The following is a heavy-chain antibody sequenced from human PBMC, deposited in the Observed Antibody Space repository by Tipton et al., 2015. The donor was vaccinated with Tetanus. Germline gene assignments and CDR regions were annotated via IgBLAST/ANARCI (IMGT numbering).Heavy chain of an antibody. V-gene: IGHV4-34*07. CDR3: ASRGYSGRRQIEDY. CDR1: GGSFGTFY. Sequence: TLSLTCAVSGGSFGTFYWSWIRQTPGKGLEWIGEINHRGGNSYNPSLKSRVTISEDRSKNQISLKLTSVTAADTAVYYCASRGYSGRRQIEDYWGQGTLVTVSS. CDR2: INHRGGN. D-gene: IGHD5-12*01. J-gene: IGHJ4*02.